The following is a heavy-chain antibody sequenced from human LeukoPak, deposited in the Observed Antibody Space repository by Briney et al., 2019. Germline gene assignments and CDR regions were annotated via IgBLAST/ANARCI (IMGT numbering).Heavy chain of an antibody. Sequence: PGGSLRLSCAASGFTFSSYGMHWVRQAPGKGLEWVAVIWYDGSNKYYADSVKGRFTISRDNSKNTLYLQMNSLRAEDTAVYYCAKDNRATGTLDYWGQGTLVTVSS. J-gene: IGHJ4*02. CDR3: AKDNRATGTLDY. CDR1: GFTFSSYG. D-gene: IGHD1-7*01. V-gene: IGHV3-33*06. CDR2: IWYDGSNK.